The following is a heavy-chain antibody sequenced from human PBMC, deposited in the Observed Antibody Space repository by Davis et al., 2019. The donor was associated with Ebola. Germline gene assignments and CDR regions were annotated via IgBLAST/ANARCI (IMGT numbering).Heavy chain of an antibody. CDR3: ARDTVQGVIIGINWFDP. D-gene: IGHD3-10*01. J-gene: IGHJ5*02. V-gene: IGHV3-48*03. CDR1: GFTFSSYE. Sequence: GESLKISCAASGFTFSSYEMNWVRQAPGKGLEWVSYISSSGSTIYYADSVKGRFTISRDNAKNSLYLQMNSLRAEDTAVYYCARDTVQGVIIGINWFDPWGQGTLVTVSS. CDR2: ISSSGSTI.